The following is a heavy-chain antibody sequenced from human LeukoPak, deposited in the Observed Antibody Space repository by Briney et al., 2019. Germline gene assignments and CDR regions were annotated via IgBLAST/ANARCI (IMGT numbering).Heavy chain of an antibody. J-gene: IGHJ4*02. CDR2: ISGSGGST. Sequence: GGSLRLSCAASGFTFSSYWMHWVRQAPGKGLEWVSAISGSGGSTYYADSVKGRFTTSRDNSKNTLYLQMNSLRAEDTAVYYCARYYGSGSYSGSDYWGQGTLVTVSS. V-gene: IGHV3-23*01. D-gene: IGHD3-10*01. CDR1: GFTFSSYW. CDR3: ARYYGSGSYSGSDY.